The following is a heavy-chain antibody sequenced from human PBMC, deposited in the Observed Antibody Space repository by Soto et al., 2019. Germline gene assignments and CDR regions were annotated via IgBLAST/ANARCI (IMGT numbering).Heavy chain of an antibody. J-gene: IGHJ4*02. V-gene: IGHV3-48*02. D-gene: IGHD4-4*01. CDR2: ISSSSSTI. Sequence: GGSLRLSCAASGFTFSSYSMNWVRQAPGKGLEWVSYISSSSSTIYYADSVKGRFTISRDNAKNSLYLQMNSLRDEDTAVYYCARDITPYEIDYINDYWGQGTLVTVSS. CDR3: ARDITPYEIDYINDY. CDR1: GFTFSSYS.